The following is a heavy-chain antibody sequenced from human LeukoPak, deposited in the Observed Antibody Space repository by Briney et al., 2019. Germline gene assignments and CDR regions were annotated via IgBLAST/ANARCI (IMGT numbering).Heavy chain of an antibody. Sequence: NTSETQSLTCTVSGGSISSYYWSWIRQPAGKGLEWIGRIYSSGSTNYNPSLKSRVTMSVDTSKNQFSLKLISVTAADTAVYYCARGLQGGIVEPIWGQGTLVTVSS. CDR3: ARGLQGGIVEPI. J-gene: IGHJ4*02. CDR1: GGSISSYY. CDR2: IYSSGST. D-gene: IGHD1-26*01. V-gene: IGHV4-4*07.